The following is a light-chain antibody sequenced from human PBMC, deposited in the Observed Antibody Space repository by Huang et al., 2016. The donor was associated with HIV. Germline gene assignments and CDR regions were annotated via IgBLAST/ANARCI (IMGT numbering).Light chain of an antibody. CDR1: QSVGSN. V-gene: IGKV3-15*01. Sequence: EIVMTQSPATLSVSLGERATLSCRASQSVGSNLAWYRQKPGQALRLLIYGASTRATGIPARFSGSGSGTEFTLAISSLQSEDFAVYYCQQYNNWPRTFGQGTKVEIK. J-gene: IGKJ1*01. CDR3: QQYNNWPRT. CDR2: GAS.